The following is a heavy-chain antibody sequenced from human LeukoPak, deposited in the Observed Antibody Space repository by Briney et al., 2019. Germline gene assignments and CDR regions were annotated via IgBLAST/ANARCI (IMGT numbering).Heavy chain of an antibody. CDR2: ISYDGSNK. CDR3: AKDPLYSSMDY. Sequence: GGSLRLSCAASGFTFSSYGMHWVRQAPGKGLEWVAVISYDGSNKYYADSVKGRFTISRDNSKNTLYLQMNSLRAEDTAVYYCAKDPLYSSMDYWGQGTLVTVSS. D-gene: IGHD6-19*01. V-gene: IGHV3-30*18. CDR1: GFTFSSYG. J-gene: IGHJ4*02.